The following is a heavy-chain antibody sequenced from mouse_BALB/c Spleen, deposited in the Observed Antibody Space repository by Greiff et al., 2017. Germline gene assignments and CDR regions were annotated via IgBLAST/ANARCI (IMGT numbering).Heavy chain of an antibody. CDR3: ARSYTVYAMDY. CDR1: GFSLTGYG. J-gene: IGHJ4*01. Sequence: QVHVKQSGPGLVAPSQSLSITCTVSGFSLTGYGVNWVRQPPGKGLEWLGMIWGDGSTDYNSALKSRLSISKDNSKSQVFLKMNSLQTDDTARYYCARSYTVYAMDYWGQGTSVTVSS. D-gene: IGHD2-12*01. V-gene: IGHV2-6-7*01. CDR2: IWGDGST.